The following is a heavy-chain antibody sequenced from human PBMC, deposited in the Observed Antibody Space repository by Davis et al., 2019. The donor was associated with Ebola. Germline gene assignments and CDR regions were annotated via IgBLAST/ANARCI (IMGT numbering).Heavy chain of an antibody. V-gene: IGHV1-18*01. D-gene: IGHD3-10*01. CDR3: ARGVTMVRGVDWFDP. Sequence: ASVKVSCKASGYTFTSYGISWVRQAPGQGLEWMGWISAYNGHTNYAQKLQGRVTMTTDTSTSTAYMDLRSLRSDDTAVYYCARGVTMVRGVDWFDPWGQGTLVTVSS. CDR1: GYTFTSYG. J-gene: IGHJ5*02. CDR2: ISAYNGHT.